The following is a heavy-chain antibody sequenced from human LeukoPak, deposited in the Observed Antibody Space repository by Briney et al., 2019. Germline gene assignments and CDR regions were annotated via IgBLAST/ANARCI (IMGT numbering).Heavy chain of an antibody. Sequence: PGGSLRLSCAASGFTFSSYWMSWVRQAPGKGLEWVANIKQDGSEKYYVDSVKGRFTISRDNAKNSLYLQMNSLRAEDTAVYYCARDLEYQLLSRGYFDYWGQGTLVTVSS. CDR2: IKQDGSEK. CDR3: ARDLEYQLLSRGYFDY. V-gene: IGHV3-7*01. D-gene: IGHD2-2*01. J-gene: IGHJ4*02. CDR1: GFTFSSYW.